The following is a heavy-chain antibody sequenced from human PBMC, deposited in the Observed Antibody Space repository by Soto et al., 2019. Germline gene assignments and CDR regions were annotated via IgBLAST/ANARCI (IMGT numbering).Heavy chain of an antibody. D-gene: IGHD3-3*01. CDR3: ARELSYYDFWSGYQISGMDV. CDR1: GFTFSSYW. V-gene: IGHV3-7*01. J-gene: IGHJ6*02. CDR2: IKQDGSEK. Sequence: PGGSLRLSCAASGFTFSSYWMSWVRQAPGKGLEWVANIKQDGSEKYYVDSVKGRFTISRDNAKNSLYLQMNSLRAEDTAVYYCARELSYYDFWSGYQISGMDVWGQGTTVTVSS.